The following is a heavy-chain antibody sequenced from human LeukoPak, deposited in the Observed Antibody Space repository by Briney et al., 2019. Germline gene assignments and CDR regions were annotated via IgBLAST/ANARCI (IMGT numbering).Heavy chain of an antibody. V-gene: IGHV3-23*01. D-gene: IGHD3-10*02. CDR2: LSGTDSTT. CDR3: AKDMITMNGEYDAFDI. CDR1: GFTFSSYA. Sequence: GGSLRLSCAASGFTFSSYAMSWVRQAPEKGLEWISALSGTDSTTFYAASVKGRFTISRDNSRNTLYLQMNNLRVEDTAVYFCAKDMITMNGEYDAFDIWGQGTMVTVSS. J-gene: IGHJ3*02.